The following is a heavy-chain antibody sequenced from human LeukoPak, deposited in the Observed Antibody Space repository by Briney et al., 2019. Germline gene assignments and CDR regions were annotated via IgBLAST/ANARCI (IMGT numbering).Heavy chain of an antibody. D-gene: IGHD5-12*01. J-gene: IGHJ4*02. CDR3: AKDVPRSLGGFDLGYFDY. CDR2: ISGGGGST. V-gene: IGHV3-23*01. Sequence: GGSLRLSCAASGFTFSSYAMTWVRQAPGKGLEWVSTISGGGGSTYYADSVKGRFTVSRDNSKNTLYLQINSLRAEDTAVYYCAKDVPRSLGGFDLGYFDYWGQGSLLTVSS. CDR1: GFTFSSYA.